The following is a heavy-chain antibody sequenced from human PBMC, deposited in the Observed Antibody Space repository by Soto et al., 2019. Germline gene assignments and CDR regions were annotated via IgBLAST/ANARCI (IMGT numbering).Heavy chain of an antibody. D-gene: IGHD5-18*01. CDR1: GFTFSSYA. Sequence: QVQLVESGGGVVQPGRSLRLSCAASGFTFSSYAMHWVRQAPGKGLEWVAVISYDGSNKYYADSVKGRFTISRDNSKNTLYLQMNSLRAEDTAVYYCARDSGDSYAPPSYGMDVWGQGTTFTVSS. CDR3: ARDSGDSYAPPSYGMDV. CDR2: ISYDGSNK. V-gene: IGHV3-30-3*01. J-gene: IGHJ6*02.